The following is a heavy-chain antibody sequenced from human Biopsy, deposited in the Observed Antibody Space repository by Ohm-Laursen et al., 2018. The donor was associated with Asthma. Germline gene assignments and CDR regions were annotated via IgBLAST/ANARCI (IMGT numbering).Heavy chain of an antibody. D-gene: IGHD2-15*01. V-gene: IGHV3-48*03. J-gene: IGHJ6*02. CDR1: GFTFSTSW. CDR2: IGIKGTSI. CDR3: AGGRYCSGASCLYGMDV. Sequence: SLRLSCAASGFTFSTSWMTWVRQAPGKGLEWLSHIGIKGTSIYYADSVKGRFTISRDNAKNPLFLQMNGLRADDTAVYFCAGGRYCSGASCLYGMDVWGQGTTVSVSS.